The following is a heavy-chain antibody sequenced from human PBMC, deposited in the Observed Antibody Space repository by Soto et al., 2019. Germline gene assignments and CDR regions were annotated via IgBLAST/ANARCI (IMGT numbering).Heavy chain of an antibody. CDR3: VAYTSVHDGFDI. D-gene: IGHD6-19*01. J-gene: IGHJ3*02. CDR2: IYHSGTT. V-gene: IGHV4-61*01. Sequence: QVQLQESGPGLVKPSETLSLTCTVSGGSVSDDSYYWSWIRQPPGKGREWIAYIYHSGTTNYNPSLDSRVTISLDTSKNQFSLKLNSVTATDTAVYYCVAYTSVHDGFDIWGQGAMVIVSS. CDR1: GGSVSDDSYY.